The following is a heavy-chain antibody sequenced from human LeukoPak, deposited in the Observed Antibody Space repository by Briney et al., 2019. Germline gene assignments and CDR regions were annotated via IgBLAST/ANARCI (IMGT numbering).Heavy chain of an antibody. CDR2: ISYDGSNK. D-gene: IGHD4-23*01. CDR1: GFTFSSYA. V-gene: IGHV3-30-3*01. J-gene: IGHJ4*02. Sequence: GGSLRLSCAASGFTFSSYAMHWVRQAPGKGLEWVAVISYDGSNKYYADSVKGRFTISRDNSKNTLYLQMNSLRAVDTAVYYCAPSYGGPYYFDYWGQGTLVTVSS. CDR3: APSYGGPYYFDY.